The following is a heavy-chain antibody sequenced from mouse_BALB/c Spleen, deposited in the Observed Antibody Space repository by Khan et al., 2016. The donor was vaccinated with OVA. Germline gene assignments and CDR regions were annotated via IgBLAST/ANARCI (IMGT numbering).Heavy chain of an antibody. J-gene: IGHJ2*01. CDR2: INSNGGST. V-gene: IGHV5-6-3*01. CDR1: GFTFSSYG. Sequence: EVELVESGGGLVQPGGSLKLSCAASGFTFSSYGISWVRQTPDKRLELVATINSNGGSTYYPDIVKGRFTISRDNAKNTLYLQMSSLKSEDTAMYYCARMARTINWGQGTTLTVSS. CDR3: ARMARTIN.